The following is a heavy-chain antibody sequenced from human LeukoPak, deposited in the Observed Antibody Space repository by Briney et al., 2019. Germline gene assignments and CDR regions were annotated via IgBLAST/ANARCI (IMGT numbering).Heavy chain of an antibody. CDR1: GYTFTSYG. D-gene: IGHD6-19*01. Sequence: ASVKVSCKASGYTFTSYGISWVRQAPGQGLEWMGWISAYNGNTSYAQKFQGRVTMTRDMSTSTAYMELRSLRSDDTAVYYCARVNDRLWLVPDYWGQGTLVTVSS. V-gene: IGHV1-18*01. CDR3: ARVNDRLWLVPDY. J-gene: IGHJ4*02. CDR2: ISAYNGNT.